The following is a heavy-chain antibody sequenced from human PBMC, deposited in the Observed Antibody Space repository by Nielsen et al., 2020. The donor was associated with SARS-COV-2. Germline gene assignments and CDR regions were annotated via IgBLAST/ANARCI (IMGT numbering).Heavy chain of an antibody. CDR1: GFTFDDYA. V-gene: IGHV3-9*01. D-gene: IGHD2-2*01. CDR3: AREGAGGIVVIPASLRH. CDR2: ISWNSGSI. J-gene: IGHJ4*02. Sequence: GGSLRLSCAASGFTFDDYAMHWVRQAPGKGLEWVSGISWNSGSIGYADSAKGRFTISRDNAKNSLYLQMNSLRAEDTAVYYCAREGAGGIVVIPASLRHWGQGTLVTVSS.